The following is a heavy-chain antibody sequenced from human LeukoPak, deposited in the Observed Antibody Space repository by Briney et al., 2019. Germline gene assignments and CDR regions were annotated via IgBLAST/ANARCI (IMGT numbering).Heavy chain of an antibody. CDR3: ARARRDSGYYNVDY. D-gene: IGHD3-3*01. CDR2: IYYSGST. J-gene: IGHJ4*02. V-gene: IGHV4-39*07. Sequence: SETLSLTCTVSGGSISSSSYYWGWIRQPPGKGLEWIGSIYYSGSTNYNPSLKSRVTISVDTSKNQFSLKVSSVTAADTAVYYCARARRDSGYYNVDYWGQGALVTVSS. CDR1: GGSISSSSYY.